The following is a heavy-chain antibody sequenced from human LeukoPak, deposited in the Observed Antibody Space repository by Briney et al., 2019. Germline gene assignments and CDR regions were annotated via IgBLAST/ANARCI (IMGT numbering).Heavy chain of an antibody. CDR1: GYTFTSYG. CDR2: ISAYNGNT. D-gene: IGHD6-6*01. V-gene: IGHV1-18*01. CDR3: ASSVEYSSSSSYYYYGMDV. J-gene: IGHJ6*02. Sequence: GASVTVSCKASGYTFTSYGISWVRQAPGQGLEWMGWISAYNGNTNYAQKLQGRVTMTTDTSTSTAYMELRSLRSDDTAVYYCASSVEYSSSSSYYYYGMDVWGQGTTVTVSS.